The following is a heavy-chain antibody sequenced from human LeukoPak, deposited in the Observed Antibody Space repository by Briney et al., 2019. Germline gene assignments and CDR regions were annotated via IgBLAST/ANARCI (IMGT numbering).Heavy chain of an antibody. J-gene: IGHJ4*02. CDR2: IYTSGST. V-gene: IGHV4-61*02. CDR1: GGSISSGSYY. Sequence: KPSQTLSLTCTVSGGSISSGSYYWSWIRQPAGKGLEWIGRIYTSGSTNYNPSLKSRVTISVDTSKNQFSLKLSSVTAADTAVYYCARDTLIAAFDYWGQGTLVTVSS. CDR3: ARDTLIAAFDY. D-gene: IGHD6-13*01.